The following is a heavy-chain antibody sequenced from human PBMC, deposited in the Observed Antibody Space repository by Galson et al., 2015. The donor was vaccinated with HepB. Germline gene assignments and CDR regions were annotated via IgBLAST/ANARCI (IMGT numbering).Heavy chain of an antibody. CDR2: ISSNGGST. D-gene: IGHD4-17*01. CDR3: VKGGGDPFDY. CDR1: GFTFSSYA. V-gene: IGHV3-64D*06. J-gene: IGHJ4*02. Sequence: SLRLSCAASGFTFSSYAMHWVRQAPGKGLEYVSAISSNGGSTYYADSVKGRFTISRDNSKNTLYLQMSSLRAEDTAVYYCVKGGGDPFDYWGQGTLVTVSS.